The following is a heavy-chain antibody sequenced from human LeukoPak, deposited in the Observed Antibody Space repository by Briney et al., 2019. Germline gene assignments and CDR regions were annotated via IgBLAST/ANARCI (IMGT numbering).Heavy chain of an antibody. CDR3: ARTDFWSGYYFSL. D-gene: IGHD3-3*01. CDR2: IYHSGSN. J-gene: IGHJ4*02. Sequence: PSETLSLTCAVSGYSISSGYYWGWIRQPPGKGLEWIGSIYHSGSNYYNPSLKSRVTISVDTSKNQFSLKLNSVTAADTAVYYCARTDFWSGYYFSLWGQGTLVTVSS. V-gene: IGHV4-38-2*01. CDR1: GYSISSGYY.